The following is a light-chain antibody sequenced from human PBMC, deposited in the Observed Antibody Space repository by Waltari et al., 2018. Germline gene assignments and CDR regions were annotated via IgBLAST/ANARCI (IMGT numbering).Light chain of an antibody. J-gene: IGLJ2*01. CDR2: DNN. CDR1: SSNIGTHS. CDR3: GTWDSSLSAV. Sequence: QSVLPQPPSVSAAPGQKVTIPCSGSSSNIGTHSVPWYPQLPGTAPKLLIYDNNKRPSGIPGRFSGSKSGTSATLGITGLQTGDEADYYCGTWDSSLSAVFGGGTKLTVL. V-gene: IGLV1-51*01.